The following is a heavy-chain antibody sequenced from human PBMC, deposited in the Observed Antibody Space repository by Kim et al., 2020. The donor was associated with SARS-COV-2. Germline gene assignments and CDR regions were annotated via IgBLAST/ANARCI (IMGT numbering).Heavy chain of an antibody. D-gene: IGHD2-15*01. CDR3: AIHPAYLGYCSGGSCPYGMDV. V-gene: IGHV1-18*01. CDR1: GYTFTSYG. J-gene: IGHJ6*02. Sequence: ASLKVSCKASGYTFTSYGISWVRQAPGQGLEWMGWISAYNGNTNYAQKLQGRVTMTTHTSTSTAYMELRSLRSDDTAVYYCAIHPAYLGYCSGGSCPYGMDVWGQGTTVTVSS. CDR2: ISAYNGNT.